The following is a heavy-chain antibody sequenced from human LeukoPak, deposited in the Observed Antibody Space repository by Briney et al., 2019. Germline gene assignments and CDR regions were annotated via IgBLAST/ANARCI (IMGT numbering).Heavy chain of an antibody. Sequence: SETLSLTCAVSGYSISSGYYWGWIRQPPRKGLEWIGSIYHSGSTYYNPSLKSRVTMSVDTSKNQFSLKLSSVTAADTAVYYCARVAPWELLKGGFDYWGQGTLVTVSS. CDR1: GYSISSGYY. J-gene: IGHJ4*02. CDR3: ARVAPWELLKGGFDY. V-gene: IGHV4-38-2*01. D-gene: IGHD1-26*01. CDR2: IYHSGST.